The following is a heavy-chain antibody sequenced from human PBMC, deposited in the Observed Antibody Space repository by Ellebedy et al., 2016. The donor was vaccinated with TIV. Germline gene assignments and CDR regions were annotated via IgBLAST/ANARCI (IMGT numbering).Heavy chain of an antibody. CDR3: ARERASRNFYYHYFMDV. D-gene: IGHD1-14*01. CDR2: TDQSGVA. V-gene: IGHV4-34*01. Sequence: MPSETLSLTCAIYGDSFRDYYWGWVRQPPGKGLQWIGETDQSGVANYNPSLKGRVIMSVDTSKRQFSLNLTSVSAADTAVYYCARERASRNFYYHYFMDVWGKGTTVTVSS. J-gene: IGHJ6*03. CDR1: GDSFRDYY.